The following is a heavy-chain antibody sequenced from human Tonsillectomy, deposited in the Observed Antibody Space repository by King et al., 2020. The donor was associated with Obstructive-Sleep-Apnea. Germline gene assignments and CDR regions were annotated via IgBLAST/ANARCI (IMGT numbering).Heavy chain of an antibody. CDR3: AKEQSSGYYRTSDY. Sequence: VQLVESGGGVVQPGRSLTLSCAASGFTFSSCGMHWVRQAPGKGLEWVGVILYDGSEEHYGDSVKGRLTISRDISKSTLYLHMHSLRSEDTAIYYCAKEQSSGYYRTSDYWGQGILVTVSS. J-gene: IGHJ4*02. V-gene: IGHV3-30*18. CDR1: GFTFSSCG. D-gene: IGHD6-19*01. CDR2: ILYDGSEE.